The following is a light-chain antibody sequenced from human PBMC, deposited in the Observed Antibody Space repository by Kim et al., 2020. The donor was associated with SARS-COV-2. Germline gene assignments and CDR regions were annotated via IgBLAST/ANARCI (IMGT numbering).Light chain of an antibody. CDR1: QSVGTN. J-gene: IGKJ2*01. Sequence: SPGERATLFCRASQSVGTNVAWYQHKPGQAPRVLIYGASTRATGIPARFSGSGSGTEFTLSISSLQSEDFAVYFCHQYNDWPPGDTFGQGTKLEI. CDR3: HQYNDWPPGDT. CDR2: GAS. V-gene: IGKV3-15*01.